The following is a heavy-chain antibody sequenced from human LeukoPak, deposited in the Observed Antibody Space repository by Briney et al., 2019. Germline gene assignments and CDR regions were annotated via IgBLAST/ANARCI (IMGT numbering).Heavy chain of an antibody. CDR2: IHTSGSN. CDR3: ARLSAAVHLGAFDL. V-gene: IGHV4-4*09. CDR1: GVSISPYY. Sequence: SETLSLTCAVSGVSISPYYWAWIRQPPGKGLEWIGYIHTSGSNNQYPSLKSRVTISVDKSKNHFSLRLASVTAADTAVYYCARLSAAVHLGAFDLWGQGTMVTVSS. J-gene: IGHJ3*01. D-gene: IGHD3-3*01.